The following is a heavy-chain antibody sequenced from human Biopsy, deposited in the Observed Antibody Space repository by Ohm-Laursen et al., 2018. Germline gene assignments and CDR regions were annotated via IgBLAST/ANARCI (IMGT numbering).Heavy chain of an antibody. CDR2: IKQDGSEE. J-gene: IGHJ5*01. CDR1: GVTLSGYS. CDR3: ARESSTSGRVRVDS. Sequence: GSLRLSCTASGVTLSGYSMNWVRRAPGKGLEWVANIKQDGSEEYYVDSVKGRFTISRDNANNSLYLQVNSLRAEDTAVYFCARESSTSGRVRVDSWGQGTLVTVSS. V-gene: IGHV3-7*01. D-gene: IGHD2-2*01.